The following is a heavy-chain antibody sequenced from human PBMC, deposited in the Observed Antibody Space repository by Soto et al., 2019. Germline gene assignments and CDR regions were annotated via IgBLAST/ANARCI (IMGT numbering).Heavy chain of an antibody. Sequence: SETLSLTCSVSGDSINSDRCYWGWIRQPPGKGLEWIGNIHHSGSTYYNPSLKSRVTMSVDKSKNQFSLKLSSVTAADTAVYYCARSNWNYVRTLDYWGQGTLVTV. V-gene: IGHV4-39*07. CDR1: GDSINSDRCY. D-gene: IGHD1-7*01. J-gene: IGHJ4*02. CDR2: IHHSGST. CDR3: ARSNWNYVRTLDY.